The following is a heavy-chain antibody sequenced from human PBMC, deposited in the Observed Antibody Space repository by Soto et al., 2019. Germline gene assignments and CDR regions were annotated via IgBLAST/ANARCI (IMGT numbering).Heavy chain of an antibody. CDR2: IIPNLGIA. V-gene: IGHV1-69*02. CDR1: GGTFSSYT. CDR3: ARQGLGGEFDP. Sequence: QVQLVQSGAEVKKPGSSVKVSCKASGGTFSSYTISWVRQAPGQGLEWMGRIIPNLGIANYAQKFQGRVTIPADKSTSTAYMELSSLRSEDTAVYYCARQGLGGEFDPWGQGTLVTVSS. D-gene: IGHD3-16*01. J-gene: IGHJ5*02.